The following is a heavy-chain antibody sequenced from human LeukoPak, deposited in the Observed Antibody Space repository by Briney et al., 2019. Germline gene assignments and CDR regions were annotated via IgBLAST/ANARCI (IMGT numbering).Heavy chain of an antibody. J-gene: IGHJ4*02. V-gene: IGHV4-59*11. Sequence: SETQSLTCTVSGGSISSHYWSWIRQPPGKGLAWIGYIYYSGSTNYNPSLKSRVTISVDTCKDQFSLKLSSVTAADTAVYYCARYYYESSGSSYVDYSGQGTLVTVSS. CDR3: ARYYYESSGSSYVDY. CDR2: IYYSGST. D-gene: IGHD3-22*01. CDR1: GGSISSHY.